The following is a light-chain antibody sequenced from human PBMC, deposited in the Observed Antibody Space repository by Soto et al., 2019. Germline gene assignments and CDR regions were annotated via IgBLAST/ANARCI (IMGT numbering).Light chain of an antibody. CDR1: QSVSTN. CDR2: GAS. J-gene: IGKJ2*01. V-gene: IGKV3-15*01. Sequence: EIVLTQSPGTLSLSPGARANLSCRASQSVSTNLAWYQQKPGQAPRLLIYGASTTATGIPARISGSGSGKEFTLTINSLQSEDLAVYYCQQSNNWPYTFGQGTKLEV. CDR3: QQSNNWPYT.